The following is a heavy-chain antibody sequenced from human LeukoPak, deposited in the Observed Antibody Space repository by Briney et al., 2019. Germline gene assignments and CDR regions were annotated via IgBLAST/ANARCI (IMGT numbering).Heavy chain of an antibody. Sequence: PSGTLSLTCAVSGGSISSSNWWSWVRQPPGKGLEWIGEIYHSGSTNYNPSLKSRVTISVDKSKNQFSLKLSSVTAADTAVYYCARESEMAPLDYFDYWGQGTLVTVSS. J-gene: IGHJ4*02. V-gene: IGHV4-4*02. D-gene: IGHD5-24*01. CDR2: IYHSGST. CDR3: ARESEMAPLDYFDY. CDR1: GGSISSSNW.